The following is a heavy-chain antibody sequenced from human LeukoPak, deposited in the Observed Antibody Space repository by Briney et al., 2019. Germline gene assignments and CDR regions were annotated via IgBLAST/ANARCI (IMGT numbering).Heavy chain of an antibody. CDR3: TRDNGWELLDY. V-gene: IGHV3-49*03. CDR1: GFTFGDYA. D-gene: IGHD1-26*01. Sequence: GGSLRLSCTASGFTFGDYAMSWFRQAPGKGLEWVGFIRSKAYGWKTEYAASVKGRFTISRDDSKSIAYLQMNSLKTEDTAVYYCTRDNGWELLDYWGQGTLVTVSS. J-gene: IGHJ4*02. CDR2: IRSKAYGWKT.